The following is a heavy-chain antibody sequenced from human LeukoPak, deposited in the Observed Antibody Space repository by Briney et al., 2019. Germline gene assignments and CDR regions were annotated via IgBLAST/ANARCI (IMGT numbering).Heavy chain of an antibody. CDR3: TRLVGIDFDY. CDR2: IRSKANSYAT. Sequence: SGGSLRLSCAASGCTFSGSAMHWVRQASGKGLEWVGRIRSKANSYATAYAASVKGRFTISRDDSKNTAYLQMNSLKTEDTAVYYCTRLVGIDFDYWGQGTLVTVSS. J-gene: IGHJ4*02. D-gene: IGHD2-15*01. CDR1: GCTFSGSA. V-gene: IGHV3-73*01.